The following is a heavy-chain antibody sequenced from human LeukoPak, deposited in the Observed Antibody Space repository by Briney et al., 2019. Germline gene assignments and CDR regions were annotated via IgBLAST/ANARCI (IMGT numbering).Heavy chain of an antibody. CDR1: GFTFSDYY. J-gene: IGHJ4*02. V-gene: IGHV3-11*06. CDR3: ARYVRNGSGSYYFDY. Sequence: GGSLRLPCAASGFTFSDYYMSWIRQAPGKGLEWVSYISSSSSYTNYADSVKGRFTISRDNAKNSLYLQMNSLGAEDTAVYYCARYVRNGSGSYYFDYWGQGTLVTVSS. CDR2: ISSSSSYT. D-gene: IGHD3-10*01.